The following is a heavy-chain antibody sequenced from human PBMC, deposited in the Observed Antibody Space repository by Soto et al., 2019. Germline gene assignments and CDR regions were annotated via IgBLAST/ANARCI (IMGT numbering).Heavy chain of an antibody. CDR3: AKDVLAAGTASNWFDP. CDR1: GFTFSSYG. Sequence: GGSLRLSCAASGFTFSSYGMHWVRQAPGKGLEWVAVISYDGSNKYYADSVKGRFTISRDNSKNTLYLQMNSLRAEDTAVYYCAKDVLAAGTASNWFDPWGQGTLVTVSS. D-gene: IGHD6-13*01. CDR2: ISYDGSNK. V-gene: IGHV3-30*18. J-gene: IGHJ5*02.